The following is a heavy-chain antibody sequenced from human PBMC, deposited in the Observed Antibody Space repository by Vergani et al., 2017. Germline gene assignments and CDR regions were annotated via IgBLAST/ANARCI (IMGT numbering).Heavy chain of an antibody. CDR3: VKDAGSYENFFDS. J-gene: IGHJ4*02. V-gene: IGHV3-23*01. CDR2: LTGGCGST. Sequence: EVQLLESGGSLKQPGGSVRLSCAASGFTFSTYAMHWVRQAPGKGLEWVSALTGGCGSTYYADSFKGRFIISRDNSRDTLYLQMNSLRPEDTATYYCVKDAGSYENFFDSWGQGPLVTVSS. CDR1: GFTFSTYA. D-gene: IGHD1-26*01.